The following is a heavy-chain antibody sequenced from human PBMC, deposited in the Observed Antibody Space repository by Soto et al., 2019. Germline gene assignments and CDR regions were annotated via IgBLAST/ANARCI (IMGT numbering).Heavy chain of an antibody. CDR1: GFTFSSYG. Sequence: GGSLRLSCAASGFTFSSYGMHWVRQAPGKGLEWVAVIWYDGSNKYYADSVKGRFTISRDNSKNTLYLQMNSLRAEDTAVYYCARDQGYYDILTGYSLFDYWGQGTLVTVSS. CDR2: IWYDGSNK. J-gene: IGHJ4*02. V-gene: IGHV3-33*01. CDR3: ARDQGYYDILTGYSLFDY. D-gene: IGHD3-9*01.